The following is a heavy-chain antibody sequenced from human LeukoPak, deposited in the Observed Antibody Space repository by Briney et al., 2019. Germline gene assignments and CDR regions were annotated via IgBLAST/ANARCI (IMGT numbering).Heavy chain of an antibody. CDR2: ISSSSSYI. CDR3: ARARPRVVRGYSYGFSFDY. Sequence: GGSLRLSCAASGFTFSSYIMNWVRQAPGKGLEWVSSISSSSSYIYYADSVKGRFTISRDNAKNSLYLQMNSLRAEDTAVYYCARARPRVVRGYSYGFSFDYWGQGTLVTVSS. J-gene: IGHJ4*02. CDR1: GFTFSSYI. D-gene: IGHD5-18*01. V-gene: IGHV3-21*01.